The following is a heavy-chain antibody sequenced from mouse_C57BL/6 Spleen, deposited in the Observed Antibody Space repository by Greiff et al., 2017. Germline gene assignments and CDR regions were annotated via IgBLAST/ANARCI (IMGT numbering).Heavy chain of an antibody. D-gene: IGHD4-1*01. CDR2: LNPSSGYT. J-gene: IGHJ2*01. V-gene: IGHV1-4*01. CDR1: GYTFTRYT. Sequence: QVQLQQSGAELARPGASVKMSCKASGYTFTRYTMHWVKQRPGQGLEWIGYLNPSSGYTKYNQKFKDKATLTADTSSSTAYMQLSSLTSEDSAVYYCARSMPGTYFDYWGQGTTLTVSS. CDR3: ARSMPGTYFDY.